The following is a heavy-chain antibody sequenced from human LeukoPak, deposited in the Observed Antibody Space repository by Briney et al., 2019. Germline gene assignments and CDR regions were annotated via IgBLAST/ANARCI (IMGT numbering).Heavy chain of an antibody. CDR3: GLWIGEFPPPHFDY. CDR1: GFTFSDYY. Sequence: GGSLRLSCAASGFTFSDYYMSWIRQAPGKGLEWVSYISSSGSTIYYADSVKGRFTISRDNAKSSLYLQMNSLRAEDTAVYYCGLWIGEFPPPHFDYWGQGTLVTVSS. V-gene: IGHV3-11*01. J-gene: IGHJ4*02. D-gene: IGHD3-10*01. CDR2: ISSSGSTI.